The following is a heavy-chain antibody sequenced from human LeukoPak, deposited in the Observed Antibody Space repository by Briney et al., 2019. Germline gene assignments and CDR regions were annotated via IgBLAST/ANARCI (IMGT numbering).Heavy chain of an antibody. V-gene: IGHV1-2*04. D-gene: IGHD5-18*01. CDR3: ARGLVPDTAMVPFVY. CDR1: GYTFTSYA. CDR2: INPNSGGT. J-gene: IGHJ4*02. Sequence: GAPVKVSCKASGYTFTSYAMHWVRQAPGQRLEWMGWINPNSGGTNYAQKFQGWVTMTRDTSISTAYMELSRLRSDDTAVYYCARGLVPDTAMVPFVYWGQGTLVTVSS.